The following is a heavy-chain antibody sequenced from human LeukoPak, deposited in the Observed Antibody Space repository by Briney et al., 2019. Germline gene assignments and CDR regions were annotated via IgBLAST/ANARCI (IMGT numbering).Heavy chain of an antibody. D-gene: IGHD6-13*01. J-gene: IGHJ5*02. CDR1: GFTFSSYW. CDR2: INNDGSST. Sequence: GGSLRLSCAASGFTFSSYWMHWVRQAAGKGLVWVSRINNDGSSTSYADSVKGRFFISRDNAKNTLYLQMNSLRAEDTAVYYCAKDSSSWSGNWFGPWGQGTLVTVSS. V-gene: IGHV3-74*01. CDR3: AKDSSSWSGNWFGP.